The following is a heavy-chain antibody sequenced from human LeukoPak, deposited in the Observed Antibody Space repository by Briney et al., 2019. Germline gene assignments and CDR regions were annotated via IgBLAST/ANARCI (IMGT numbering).Heavy chain of an antibody. J-gene: IGHJ4*02. Sequence: PGGSLRLSCAASGFTFSSYWMSWVRQAPGKGLEWVANIKQDGSEKYYVDSVKGRFTISRDNAKNSPYLQMNSLRAEDTAVYYCARDRRYGGYVTVFDYWGQGTLVTVSS. CDR2: IKQDGSEK. CDR3: ARDRRYGGYVTVFDY. D-gene: IGHD5-12*01. CDR1: GFTFSSYW. V-gene: IGHV3-7*01.